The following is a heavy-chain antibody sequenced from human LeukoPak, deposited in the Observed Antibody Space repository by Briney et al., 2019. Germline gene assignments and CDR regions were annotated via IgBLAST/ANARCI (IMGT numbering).Heavy chain of an antibody. V-gene: IGHV1-18*01. J-gene: IGHJ4*02. CDR2: ISAYNGNT. D-gene: IGHD2-2*01. CDR1: GYTFTSYG. Sequence: ASVKVSCKASGYTFTSYGISWVRQAPGQGLEWMGWISAYNGNTNYAQKLQGRVTMTTDTSTSTAYMELRSLRSDGTAVYYCARVSCSSTSCYSAFDYWGQGTLVTVSS. CDR3: ARVSCSSTSCYSAFDY.